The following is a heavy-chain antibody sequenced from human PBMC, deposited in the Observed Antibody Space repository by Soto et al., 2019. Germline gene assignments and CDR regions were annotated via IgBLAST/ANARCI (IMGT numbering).Heavy chain of an antibody. D-gene: IGHD6-13*01. CDR3: ARGRLIAADDY. J-gene: IGHJ4*02. CDR2: INPNSGGT. Sequence: ASVKVSCKASGGTFSSYAISWVRQAPGQGLEWMGWINPNSGGTNYAQRFQGRVTMTRDTSISTAYMELSRLRSDDTAVYYCARGRLIAADDYWGQGTLVTVSS. CDR1: GGTFSSYA. V-gene: IGHV1-2*02.